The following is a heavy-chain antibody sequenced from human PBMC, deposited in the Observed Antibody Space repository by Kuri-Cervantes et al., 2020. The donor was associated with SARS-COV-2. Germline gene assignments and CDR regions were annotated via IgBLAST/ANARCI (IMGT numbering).Heavy chain of an antibody. CDR1: GFSFSTNA. V-gene: IGHV3-23*01. J-gene: IGHJ4*02. D-gene: IGHD2-21*01. CDR3: AKDRVGVQDF. CDR2: ITGSGGST. Sequence: GGSLRLSCAASGFSFSTNAMSWVRQAPGKGLEWVSTITGSGGSTFYADSVKGRFTISRDNSQNTLYLHMKSLRSEDTAMYYCAKDRVGVQDFWGQGTLVTVSS.